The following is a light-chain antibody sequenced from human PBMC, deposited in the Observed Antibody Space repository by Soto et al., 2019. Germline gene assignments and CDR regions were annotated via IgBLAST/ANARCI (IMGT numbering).Light chain of an antibody. V-gene: IGKV3-20*01. CDR2: DAS. Sequence: IVLTQSPGTLSLSPGERATLSCRASQRVSSSYLAWYQHKPGQAPRLLIYDASSRATGIPDRFSGSGSGTDFTLTISRLEPEDFAVYYCQQYGSSPLTFGQGTKLEMK. CDR1: QRVSSSY. J-gene: IGKJ2*01. CDR3: QQYGSSPLT.